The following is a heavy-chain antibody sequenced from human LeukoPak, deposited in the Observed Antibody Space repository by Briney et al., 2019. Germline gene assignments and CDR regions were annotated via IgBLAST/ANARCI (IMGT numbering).Heavy chain of an antibody. CDR2: ISYDGSNK. V-gene: IGHV3-30-3*01. J-gene: IGHJ4*02. CDR3: ARDQRGRAAAGTYFDY. D-gene: IGHD6-13*01. Sequence: GGSLRLPCAASGFTFSSYAMHWVRQAPGKGLEWVAVISYDGSNKYYADSVKGRFTISRDNSKNTLYLQMNSLRAEDTAVYYCARDQRGRAAAGTYFDYWGQGTLVTVSS. CDR1: GFTFSSYA.